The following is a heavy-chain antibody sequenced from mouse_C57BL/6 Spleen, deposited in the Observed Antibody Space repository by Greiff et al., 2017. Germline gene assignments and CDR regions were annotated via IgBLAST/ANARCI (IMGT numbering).Heavy chain of an antibody. Sequence: VQLQQSGPELVKPGASVKLSCKASGYTFTSYDINWVKQRPGQGLEWIGWIYPRDGSTKHNEKFKGKATLTVDTSSSTAYMELHSLTSEDSAVYCCASGRNGAMDYWGKGTSVTVSS. CDR2: IYPRDGST. J-gene: IGHJ4*01. V-gene: IGHV1-85*01. CDR3: ASGRNGAMDY. CDR1: GYTFTSYD.